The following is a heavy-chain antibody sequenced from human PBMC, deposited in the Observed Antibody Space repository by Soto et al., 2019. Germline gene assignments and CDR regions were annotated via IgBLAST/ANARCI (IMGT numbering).Heavy chain of an antibody. CDR3: AKDVVVGATTGLGDYYYYYGMDV. D-gene: IGHD1-26*01. CDR2: IDPSDSYT. CDR1: GYSFTSYW. J-gene: IGHJ6*02. Sequence: GESLKISCKGSGYSFTSYWISWVRQMPGKGLEWMGRIDPSDSYTNYSPSFQGHVTISADKSISTAYLQWSSLKASDTAMYYCAKDVVVGATTGLGDYYYYYGMDVWGQGTTVTVSS. V-gene: IGHV5-10-1*01.